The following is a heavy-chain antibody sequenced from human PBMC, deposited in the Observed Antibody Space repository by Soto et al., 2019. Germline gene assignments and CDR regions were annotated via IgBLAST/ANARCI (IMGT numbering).Heavy chain of an antibody. Sequence: GGSLRLSCAASGFTVGGNYITWVRQAPGKGLEWVSVIYSAGSTYYADSVKGRFTVSRDNPKNTLFLQMSSLRAEDTAVYYCARLFSFYYMDVWGKGTTVTVSS. CDR3: ARLFSFYYMDV. CDR1: GFTVGGNY. CDR2: IYSAGST. J-gene: IGHJ6*03. V-gene: IGHV3-66*04. D-gene: IGHD3-9*01.